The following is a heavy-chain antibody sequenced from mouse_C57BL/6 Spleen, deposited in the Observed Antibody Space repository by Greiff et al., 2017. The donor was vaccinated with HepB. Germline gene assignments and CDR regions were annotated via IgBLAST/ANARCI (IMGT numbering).Heavy chain of an antibody. V-gene: IGHV1-74*01. D-gene: IGHD2-2*01. Sequence: QVQLQQPGAELVKPGASVKVSCKASGYTFTSYWMHWVKQRPGQGLEWIGRIHPSDSDTNYNQKFKGKATLTVDKSSSTAYMQLSSLTSEDAAVYYCAMLGYDDEPSYAMDYWGQGTSVTVSS. J-gene: IGHJ4*01. CDR1: GYTFTSYW. CDR3: AMLGYDDEPSYAMDY. CDR2: IHPSDSDT.